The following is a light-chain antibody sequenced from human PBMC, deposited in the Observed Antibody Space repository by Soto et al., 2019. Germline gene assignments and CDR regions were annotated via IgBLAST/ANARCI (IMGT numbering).Light chain of an antibody. CDR2: DAS. CDR3: QQRRNWPLT. CDR1: QSVGNS. V-gene: IGKV3-11*01. Sequence: EIVLTQSPDTLSLSPGERATLSCRASQSVGNSFAWYQQKPGQAPRLLIYDASKRATGIPARFSGSGYGTDFTLTSSRLEPEDFAIYSCQQRRNWPLTFGGGTNVEIK. J-gene: IGKJ4*01.